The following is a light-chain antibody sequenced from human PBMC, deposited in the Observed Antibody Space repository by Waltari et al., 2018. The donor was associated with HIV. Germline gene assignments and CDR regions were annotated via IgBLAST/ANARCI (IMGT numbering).Light chain of an antibody. J-gene: IGLJ1*01. Sequence: QPVLTPPPAVSGAPAQRLTLPRTGRRSNIGAGYDVPWYQQLPGTAPKLLIYGNTNRPSVVPDRFSGSKSGTSASLAITGLLVEDEADYYCQSYDSSLSGYVFGTGTKVTVL. CDR3: QSYDSSLSGYV. CDR1: RSNIGAGYD. V-gene: IGLV1-40*01. CDR2: GNT.